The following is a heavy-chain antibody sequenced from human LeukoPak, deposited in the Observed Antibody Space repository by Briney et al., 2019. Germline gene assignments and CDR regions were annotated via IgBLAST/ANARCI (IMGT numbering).Heavy chain of an antibody. J-gene: IGHJ4*02. CDR2: ISAYNGNT. Sequence: ASVKVSCKASGYTFTTYGISWVRQAPGQGLEWMGWISAYNGNTNYAQKLQGRVTMTTDTSTSTAYMELSSLRSEDTAVYYCARAHYSGYDYFDYWGQGTLVTVSS. D-gene: IGHD5-12*01. V-gene: IGHV1-18*01. CDR3: ARAHYSGYDYFDY. CDR1: GYTFTTYG.